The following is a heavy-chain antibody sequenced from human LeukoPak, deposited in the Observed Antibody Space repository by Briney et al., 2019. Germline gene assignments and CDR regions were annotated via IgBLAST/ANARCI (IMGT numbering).Heavy chain of an antibody. Sequence: RGESLKISCQGSGYSFTSYWIGWVRQMPGEGLEWMGIINPGDSDTRYSPSFQGQVTISADKSISTAYLQWSSLKASDTATYYCARPRSSSSWYFDLWGRGTLVTVSS. D-gene: IGHD2-2*01. CDR1: GYSFTSYW. J-gene: IGHJ2*01. CDR2: INPGDSDT. CDR3: ARPRSSSSWYFDL. V-gene: IGHV5-51*01.